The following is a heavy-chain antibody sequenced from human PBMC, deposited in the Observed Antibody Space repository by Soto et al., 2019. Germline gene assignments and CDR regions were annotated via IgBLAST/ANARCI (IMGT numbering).Heavy chain of an antibody. CDR2: MDSGVSNT. CDR1: GFLFNVRW. D-gene: IGHD3-16*01. V-gene: IGHV3-74*01. J-gene: IGHJ5*02. CDR3: ATHYEFGLDT. Sequence: EVQLVESGGGVVQPGESLRLSCAASGFLFNVRWMHWVRQRPGEGLVWVSGMDSGVSNTNYADSVKGRFSISRDNANNILYLHMNSLTSEDTAVYYSATHYEFGLDTWGQGTLVTVSS.